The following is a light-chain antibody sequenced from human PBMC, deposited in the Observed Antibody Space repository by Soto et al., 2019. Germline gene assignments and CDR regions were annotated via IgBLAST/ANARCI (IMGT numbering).Light chain of an antibody. Sequence: EIVLTQSPGTLSLSPGERATPSCRASQYVSSSSLAWYQQKRGQAPRLLIHDASSRATGIPDRFSGSGSGTDFTLTISRLEPEDFEVYYCQQYGSSPRTLGQGTKVDIK. CDR3: QQYGSSPRT. J-gene: IGKJ1*01. CDR2: DAS. V-gene: IGKV3-20*01. CDR1: QYVSSSS.